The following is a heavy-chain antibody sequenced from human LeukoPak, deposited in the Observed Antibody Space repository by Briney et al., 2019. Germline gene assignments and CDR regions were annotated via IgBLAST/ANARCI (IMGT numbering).Heavy chain of an antibody. J-gene: IGHJ4*02. CDR2: ISNSGGNT. V-gene: IGHV3-23*01. CDR3: AKGVDFWSGHYGNY. Sequence: PGGSLRLSCATSGFTFSDYAMSWVRQAPGKGLEWVSTISNSGGNTHYADSVMGRFTISRDNSKSTLYLQMNSLRAEDTAVYYCAKGVDFWSGHYGNYWGQGTLVTVSS. CDR1: GFTFSDYA. D-gene: IGHD3-3*01.